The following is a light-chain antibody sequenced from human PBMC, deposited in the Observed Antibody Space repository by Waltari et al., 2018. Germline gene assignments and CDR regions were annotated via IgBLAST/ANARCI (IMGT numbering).Light chain of an antibody. J-gene: IGLJ3*02. Sequence: QSALTQPASVSGSPGQSITISCTGTSSDAGFSNYVSWYQQHPGKAPKLMIYDVSERPSGVSNRFSGSKSGNTASLTISGLQAEDEADYYCNSYAGSSSWVFGGGTKLTVL. CDR1: SSDAGFSNY. CDR3: NSYAGSSSWV. CDR2: DVS. V-gene: IGLV2-14*01.